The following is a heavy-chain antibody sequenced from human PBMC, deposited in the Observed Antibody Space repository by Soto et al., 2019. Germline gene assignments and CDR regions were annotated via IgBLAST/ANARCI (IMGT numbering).Heavy chain of an antibody. CDR2: IYRSGTT. D-gene: IGHD6-6*01. J-gene: IGHJ3*01. CDR3: ARSPSTSTIGTFDF. V-gene: IGHV4-4*07. CDR1: GGSISAFY. Sequence: QVQLQESGPGLVKPSETLSLTCSVSGGSISAFYWNWIRQPAGKGLEWIGRIYRSGTTTYNPSLKCRLSMSVDTSKSQFSLKLSSVTAADTAVYYCARSPSTSTIGTFDFWGLGTMVTVSS.